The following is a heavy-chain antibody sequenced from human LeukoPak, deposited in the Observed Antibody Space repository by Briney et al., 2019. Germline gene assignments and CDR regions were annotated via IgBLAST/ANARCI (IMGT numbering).Heavy chain of an antibody. V-gene: IGHV1-46*01. D-gene: IGHD6-19*01. J-gene: IGHJ6*02. Sequence: ASVKVSCKASGYTFTSYYMHWVRQAPGQGLEWMGIINPSGGSTSYAQKFQGRVTMTRDTSTSTVHMELSSLRSEDTAVYYCARDLAIAVAGPYYYYGMDVWGQGTTVTVSS. CDR3: ARDLAIAVAGPYYYYGMDV. CDR2: INPSGGST. CDR1: GYTFTSYY.